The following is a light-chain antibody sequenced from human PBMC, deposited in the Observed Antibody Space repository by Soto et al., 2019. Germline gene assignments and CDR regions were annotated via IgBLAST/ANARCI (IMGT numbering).Light chain of an antibody. CDR2: AAS. V-gene: IGKV1-39*01. CDR1: QSISSY. J-gene: IGKJ1*01. Sequence: DIQMTQSPSSLSASVGDRVTITCRASQSISSYLNWYQQKPGKAPKLLIYAASSLQSGVPSRFSGSGSGTEFTLTISSLQPKDFATYYCQQSYSTTPWTFGQGTKVEIK. CDR3: QQSYSTTPWT.